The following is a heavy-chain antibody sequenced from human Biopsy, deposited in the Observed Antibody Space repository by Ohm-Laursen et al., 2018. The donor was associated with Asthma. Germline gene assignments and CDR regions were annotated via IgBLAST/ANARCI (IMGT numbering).Heavy chain of an antibody. J-gene: IGHJ4*02. CDR2: VNPVFGTT. V-gene: IGHV1-69*01. D-gene: IGHD2-2*01. Sequence: ASVKGSCQSPGGTFNTYVIGWGRQAPGQGLEWMGGVNPVFGTTTHPQKFQDRVTITADDSTSTVYMELSSLRSEDTAVYYCARKAGSCISRTCYSLDFWGQGTLVTVSS. CDR1: GGTFNTYV. CDR3: ARKAGSCISRTCYSLDF.